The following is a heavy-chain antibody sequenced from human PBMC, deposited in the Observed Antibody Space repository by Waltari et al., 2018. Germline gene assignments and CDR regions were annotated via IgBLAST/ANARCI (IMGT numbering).Heavy chain of an antibody. CDR2: INHSGST. V-gene: IGHV4-34*01. CDR3: AREVDYIWGSYRKGGWFDP. Sequence: QVQLQQWGAGLLKPSETLSLTCAVYGGSFSGYHWSWIRQPPGKGLEWIGEINHSGSTNDNPSLKSRVTISVDTSKNQFSLKLGSVTAADTAVYYCAREVDYIWGSYRKGGWFDPWGQGTLVTVSS. J-gene: IGHJ5*02. D-gene: IGHD3-16*02. CDR1: GGSFSGYH.